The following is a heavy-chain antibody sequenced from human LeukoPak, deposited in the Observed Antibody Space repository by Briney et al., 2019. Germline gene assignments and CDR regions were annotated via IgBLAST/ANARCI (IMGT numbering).Heavy chain of an antibody. CDR1: GFTFSSDG. V-gene: IGHV3-30*02. CDR2: IRYDGSNK. CDR3: AKGVAAGYYYYMDV. D-gene: IGHD6-13*01. J-gene: IGHJ6*03. Sequence: GGSLRLSCAASGFTFSSDGMHWVRQAPGKGLEWGAFIRYDGSNKYYVDSVKGRFTISRDNAKNSLYLQMNSLRAEDTALYYCAKGVAAGYYYYMDVWGKGTTVTVSS.